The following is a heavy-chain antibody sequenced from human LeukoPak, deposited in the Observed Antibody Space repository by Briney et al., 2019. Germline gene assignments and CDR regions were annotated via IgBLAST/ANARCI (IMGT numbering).Heavy chain of an antibody. CDR1: GYTFTSYD. D-gene: IGHD6-19*01. V-gene: IGHV1-8*01. CDR2: MNPNSGNT. J-gene: IGHJ5*02. CDR3: ARGGAVADFNWFDP. Sequence: GASVKVSCKASGYTFTSYDINWVRQATGQGLEWMGWMNPNSGNTGYAQKFQGRVTMTRSTSISTAYMELSSLRSEDTAVYYCARGGAVADFNWFDPWGQGTLVTVSS.